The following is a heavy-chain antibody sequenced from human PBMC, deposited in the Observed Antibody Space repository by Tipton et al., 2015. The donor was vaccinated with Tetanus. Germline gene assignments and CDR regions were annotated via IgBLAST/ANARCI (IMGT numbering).Heavy chain of an antibody. CDR3: ARRGDYVFYYESSGYLWGAAFDI. CDR2: IYYTGST. Sequence: TLSLTCNVSGGSANSGGYSWSWIRQHPGKGLEWIGYIYYTGSTYYNPSLKSRLTISVDTSKNLVSLKLTSVTAADTAVYYCARRGDYVFYYESSGYLWGAAFDIWGQGTMVSVSA. J-gene: IGHJ3*02. D-gene: IGHD3-22*01. CDR1: GGSANSGGYS. V-gene: IGHV4-31*03.